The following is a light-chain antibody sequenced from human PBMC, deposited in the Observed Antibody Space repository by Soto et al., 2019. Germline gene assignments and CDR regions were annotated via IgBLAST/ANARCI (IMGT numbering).Light chain of an antibody. CDR3: QQYNNWPPPWT. CDR1: QSGSSN. J-gene: IGKJ1*01. Sequence: EIVMTQSPATLSVSPGARATLSCRASQSGSSNLAWYQQKPGQAPRLLIYGASTRATSIPARYSGSGSGTGFTLNISCLQSEDFGVYYCQQYNNWPPPWTFGQGTKVEIK. CDR2: GAS. V-gene: IGKV3-15*01.